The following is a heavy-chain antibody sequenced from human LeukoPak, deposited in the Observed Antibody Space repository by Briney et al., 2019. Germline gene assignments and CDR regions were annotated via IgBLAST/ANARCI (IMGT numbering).Heavy chain of an antibody. V-gene: IGHV1-2*02. Sequence: GASVTVSCKASGYTFTGYYMHWVRQAPGQGLEWMGWINPNSGGTNYAQKFQGRVTMTRDTSISTAYMELSRLRSDDTAVYYCARTVGYSSGWYYFDYWGQGTLVTVSS. CDR2: INPNSGGT. J-gene: IGHJ4*02. D-gene: IGHD6-19*01. CDR3: ARTVGYSSGWYYFDY. CDR1: GYTFTGYY.